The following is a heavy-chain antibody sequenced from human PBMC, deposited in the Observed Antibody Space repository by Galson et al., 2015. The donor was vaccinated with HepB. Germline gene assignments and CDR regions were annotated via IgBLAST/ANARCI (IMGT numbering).Heavy chain of an antibody. CDR2: ISGSSTYI. CDR3: ARDRGRSDYGYYYGMDV. Sequence: SLRLSCAASGFTFSYYTINWVRQAPGKGLEWVSSISGSSTYIYYTDSVWGRFTVSRDNSNDSLYLQMNSLRVEDTAVYYCARDRGRSDYGYYYGMDVWGLGTTVTVSS. V-gene: IGHV3-21*01. J-gene: IGHJ6*02. CDR1: GFTFSYYT. D-gene: IGHD4-17*01.